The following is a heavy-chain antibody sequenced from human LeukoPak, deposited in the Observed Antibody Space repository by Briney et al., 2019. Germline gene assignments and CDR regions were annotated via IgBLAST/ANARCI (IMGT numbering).Heavy chain of an antibody. CDR3: ARSLAGPLDY. J-gene: IGHJ4*02. CDR2: TSYRSKWYN. Sequence: SQTLSLTCAIAGDSVSSNSAAWNWIRQSPSRGLEGLGRTSYRSKWYNDYAVAVKSRITFNPDTSKNHFSLQLNSVTPADPAVYYCARSLAGPLDYWGQGTLVTVSS. CDR1: GDSVSSNSAA. V-gene: IGHV6-1*01. D-gene: IGHD7-27*01.